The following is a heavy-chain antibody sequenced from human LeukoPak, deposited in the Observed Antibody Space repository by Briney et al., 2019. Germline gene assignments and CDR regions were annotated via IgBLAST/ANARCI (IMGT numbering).Heavy chain of an antibody. V-gene: IGHV4-34*01. CDR2: INHSGST. Sequence: PSETLSLTCAVYGGSFSGYYWSWIRQPPGKGLEWIGEINHSGSTNYNPSLKSRVTISVATSKNQFSLKLSSVTAADTAVYYCARGPGYDYVWGSYRYTVPFDYWGQGTLVTVSS. D-gene: IGHD3-16*02. CDR1: GGSFSGYY. J-gene: IGHJ4*02. CDR3: ARGPGYDYVWGSYRYTVPFDY.